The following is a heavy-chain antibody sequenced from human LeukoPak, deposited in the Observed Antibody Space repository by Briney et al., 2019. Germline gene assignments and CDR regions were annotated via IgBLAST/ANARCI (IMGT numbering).Heavy chain of an antibody. CDR2: IYYSGST. V-gene: IGHV4-59*01. CDR1: GGSISSYY. J-gene: IGHJ3*02. CDR3: ARPARQWGSAPGAFDI. D-gene: IGHD3-16*01. Sequence: PSETLSLTCTVPGGSISSYYWSWIRQPPGKGLEWIGYIYYSGSTNYNPSLKSRVTISVDTSKNQFSLKLSSVTAADTAVYYCARPARQWGSAPGAFDIWGQGTMVTVSS.